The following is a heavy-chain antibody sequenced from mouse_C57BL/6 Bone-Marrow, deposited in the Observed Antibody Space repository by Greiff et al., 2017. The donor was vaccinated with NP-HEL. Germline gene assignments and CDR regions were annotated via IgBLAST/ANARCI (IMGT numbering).Heavy chain of an antibody. CDR3: TTALFDY. J-gene: IGHJ2*01. CDR2: IDPENGDT. V-gene: IGHV14-4*01. Sequence: EVQLQESGAERVRPGASVKLSCTASGFNIKDDYMHWVKQRPEQGLEWIGWIDPENGDTEYASKFQGKATITADTSSNTAYLQLSSLTSEDTAVYYCTTALFDYWGQGTTLTVSS. CDR1: GFNIKDDY.